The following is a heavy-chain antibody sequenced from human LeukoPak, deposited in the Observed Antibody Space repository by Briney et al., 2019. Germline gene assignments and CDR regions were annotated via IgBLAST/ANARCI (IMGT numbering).Heavy chain of an antibody. CDR3: ARDYADYVGYFFFDY. CDR1: GFTFNNYA. Sequence: PGGSLRLSCAASGFTFNNYAMNWVRQAPGKGLEWVSSISGGGETTYYADSAKGRFNISRDNSQNTLYLQMNSLRAEDTAVYYCARDYADYVGYFFFDYWGQGTLVTVSS. J-gene: IGHJ4*02. V-gene: IGHV3-23*01. D-gene: IGHD4-17*01. CDR2: ISGGGETT.